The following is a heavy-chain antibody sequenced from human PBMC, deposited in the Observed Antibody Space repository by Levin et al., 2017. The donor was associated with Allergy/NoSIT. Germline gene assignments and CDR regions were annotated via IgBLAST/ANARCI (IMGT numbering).Heavy chain of an antibody. CDR1: GGSFSGYY. Sequence: SETLSLTCAVYGGSFSGYYWSWIRQPPGKGLEWIGEINHSGSTNYNPSLKSRVTISVDTSKNQFSLKLSSVTAADTAVYYCARGRGYCSSTSCFYYYGMDVWGQGTTVTVSS. D-gene: IGHD2-2*01. CDR2: INHSGST. V-gene: IGHV4-34*01. J-gene: IGHJ6*02. CDR3: ARGRGYCSSTSCFYYYGMDV.